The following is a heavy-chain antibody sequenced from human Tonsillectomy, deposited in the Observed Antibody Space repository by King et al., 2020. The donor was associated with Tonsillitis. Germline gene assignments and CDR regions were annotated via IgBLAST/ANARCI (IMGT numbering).Heavy chain of an antibody. CDR1: GFTFDDYA. V-gene: IGHV3-9*01. J-gene: IGHJ4*02. CDR2: ISWNSGSI. CDR3: VKDRSSYYDSSGYDY. D-gene: IGHD3-22*01. Sequence: VQLVESGGGLVQPGRSLRLSCAASGFTFDDYAMHWVRQAPGKGLEWVSGISWNSGSIGYADSVKGRFTISRDNAKNSLYLQMNSLRAEDTALYYCVKDRSSYYDSSGYDYWGQGTLVTVSS.